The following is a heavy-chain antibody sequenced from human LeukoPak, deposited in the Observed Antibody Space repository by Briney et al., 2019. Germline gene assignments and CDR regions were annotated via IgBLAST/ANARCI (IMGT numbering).Heavy chain of an antibody. D-gene: IGHD6-19*01. CDR3: ARGHVAGTDRHWDY. J-gene: IGHJ4*02. Sequence: GGSLRLSCAASGFTFDDYGMSWVRQAPGKGLVWVLRIISDGSSISYADSVKGRFTISRDNAKNTLYLQMNSLRAEDTAVYYCARGHVAGTDRHWDYWGQGALVTVSS. CDR2: IISDGSSI. CDR1: GFTFDDYG. V-gene: IGHV3-74*01.